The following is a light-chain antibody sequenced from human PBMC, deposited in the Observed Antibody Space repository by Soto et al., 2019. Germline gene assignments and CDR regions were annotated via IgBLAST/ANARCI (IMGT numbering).Light chain of an antibody. CDR2: DAN. V-gene: IGLV2-14*01. CDR3: SSYTSSSTPRVV. CDR1: SSDVGDYNY. J-gene: IGLJ2*01. Sequence: HSVLTQPASVSGSPGQSITISCTGTSSDVGDYNYVSWYQQHPGKAPKLMIYDANNRPSGVSNRFTGSKSGNTASLTISGLQAEDEADYYCSSYTSSSTPRVVFGGGTQLTVL.